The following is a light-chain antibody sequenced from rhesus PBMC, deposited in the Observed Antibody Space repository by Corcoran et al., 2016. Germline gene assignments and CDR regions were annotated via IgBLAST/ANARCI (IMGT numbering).Light chain of an antibody. CDR2: DAS. J-gene: IGKJ2*01. CDR1: QGISSY. V-gene: IGKV1-25*02. CDR3: QQYNSAPYS. Sequence: DIQLTQSPSSLSASVGDRVTITCRASQGISSYLAWYQQKSGKAPKLLIYDASSLESGVPSRFSGSGSGTDFTLTISSLQPEDFATYYCQQYNSAPYSFGQGTKVEIK.